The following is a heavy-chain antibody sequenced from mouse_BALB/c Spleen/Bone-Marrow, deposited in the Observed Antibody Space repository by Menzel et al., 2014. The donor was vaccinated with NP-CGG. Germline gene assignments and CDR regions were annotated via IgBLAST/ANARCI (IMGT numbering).Heavy chain of an antibody. J-gene: IGHJ4*01. CDR3: ARIGRARGYAMDY. Sequence: DVQLQESGGGLVQPGGSRKLSCAASGITFRNFGMHWVRQAPEKGLEWVAYISGGSSTIYYADTLKGRFTISRDNPKNTLFLQMTSLRSEDTAMYYCARIGRARGYAMDYWGQGTSVTVSS. V-gene: IGHV5-17*02. CDR2: ISGGSSTI. D-gene: IGHD3-3*01. CDR1: GITFRNFG.